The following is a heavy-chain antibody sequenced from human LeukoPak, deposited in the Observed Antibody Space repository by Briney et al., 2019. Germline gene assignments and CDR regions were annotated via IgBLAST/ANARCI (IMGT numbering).Heavy chain of an antibody. CDR3: ARVSPSPLRYFDWLERGASYYYGMDV. CDR2: ISYDGSNK. J-gene: IGHJ6*02. D-gene: IGHD3-9*01. V-gene: IGHV3-30-3*01. Sequence: GGSLRLSCAASGFTFSSYAMHWVRQAPGKGLEWVAVISYDGSNKYYADSVKGRFTISRDNSKNTLYLQMNSLRAEDTAVYYCARVSPSPLRYFDWLERGASYYYGMDVWGQGTTVTVSS. CDR1: GFTFSSYA.